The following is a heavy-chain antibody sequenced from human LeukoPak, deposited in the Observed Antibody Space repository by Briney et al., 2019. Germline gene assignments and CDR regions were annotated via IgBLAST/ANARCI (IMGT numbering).Heavy chain of an antibody. V-gene: IGHV3-48*03. J-gene: IGHJ5*02. Sequence: GGSLRLSCAASGFPFSSYEMNWVRQAPGKRLQWVSYISSGGNKIYYAASVKGRFTISRDNAKNSLYLQIDSLRAEDTAVYYCARGQRPQYTSTWDNWFDPWGQGTQVTVSS. D-gene: IGHD2-2*01. CDR2: ISSGGNKI. CDR3: ARGQRPQYTSTWDNWFDP. CDR1: GFPFSSYE.